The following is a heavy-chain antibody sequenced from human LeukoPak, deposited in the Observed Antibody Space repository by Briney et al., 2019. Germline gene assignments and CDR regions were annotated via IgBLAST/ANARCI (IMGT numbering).Heavy chain of an antibody. V-gene: IGHV5-51*01. CDR3: ARLPNRLERAQRPGYYYGMDV. CDR2: IYPGDSDT. CDR1: GYSFTSYW. J-gene: IGHJ6*02. D-gene: IGHD1-1*01. Sequence: GESLKISCKGSGYSFTSYWIGWVRQMPGKGLEWMGIIYPGDSDTRYSPSFQGQVTISADKSISTAYLQWSSLKASDTAMYYCARLPNRLERAQRPGYYYGMDVWGQGTTVTVSS.